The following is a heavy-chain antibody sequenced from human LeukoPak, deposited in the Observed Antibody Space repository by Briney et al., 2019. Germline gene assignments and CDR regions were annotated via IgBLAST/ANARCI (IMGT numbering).Heavy chain of an antibody. CDR3: ATWTAMKLGAFDI. Sequence: PGGSLRLSCAASGFTFTNYAMHWVRQAPGKGLEWVADIFSQGSHKYYADSVKGRFTISRDNSKNTLYLQMNSLRADDTAVYYCATWTAMKLGAFDIWGQGTMVTVSS. J-gene: IGHJ3*02. D-gene: IGHD3/OR15-3a*01. V-gene: IGHV3-30*14. CDR1: GFTFTNYA. CDR2: IFSQGSHK.